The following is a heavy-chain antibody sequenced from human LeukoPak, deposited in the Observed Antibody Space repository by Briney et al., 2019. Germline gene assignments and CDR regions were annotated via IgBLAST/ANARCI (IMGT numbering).Heavy chain of an antibody. D-gene: IGHD3-3*01. CDR2: MNPNSGNT. Sequence: ALVKVSCKASGYTFTSYDINWVRQATGQGLEWMGWMNPNSGNTGYAQKFQGRVTMTRNTSISTAYMELSSLRSEDTAVYYCAREGGIFGVVINWFDPWGQGTLVTVSS. CDR3: AREGGIFGVVINWFDP. J-gene: IGHJ5*02. CDR1: GYTFTSYD. V-gene: IGHV1-8*01.